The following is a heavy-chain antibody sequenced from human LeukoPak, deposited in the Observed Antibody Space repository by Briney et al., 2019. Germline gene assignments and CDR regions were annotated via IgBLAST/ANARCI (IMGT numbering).Heavy chain of an antibody. V-gene: IGHV4-59*08. J-gene: IGHJ4*02. Sequence: KPSETLSLTCTVSGGSMRSYYWSWIRQPPGKGLELIGYVYYSGTANYNPSLESRVTILVDTSKNRFSLNLSSVTAADTAVYYCARTKSGWYYSDYWGQGTLVSVSS. CDR3: ARTKSGWYYSDY. CDR2: VYYSGTA. D-gene: IGHD6-19*01. CDR1: GGSMRSYY.